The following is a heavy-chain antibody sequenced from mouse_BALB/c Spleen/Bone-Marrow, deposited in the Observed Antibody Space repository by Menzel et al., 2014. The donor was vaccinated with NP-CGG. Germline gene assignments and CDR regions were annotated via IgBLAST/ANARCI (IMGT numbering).Heavy chain of an antibody. CDR2: INNNGVYT. Sequence: EVQVVESGGGLVQPGGSLKLSCAASGFTFRSYGMSWVRQTPDKRLEIVANINNNGVYTYYPDSVKGRFTISRDNAKNTLYLQMSSLKSEDTAMYYCSRGVDGYSWSAYWGQGTLVTVSA. CDR1: GFTFRSYG. CDR3: SRGVDGYSWSAY. J-gene: IGHJ3*01. D-gene: IGHD2-3*01. V-gene: IGHV5-6-3*01.